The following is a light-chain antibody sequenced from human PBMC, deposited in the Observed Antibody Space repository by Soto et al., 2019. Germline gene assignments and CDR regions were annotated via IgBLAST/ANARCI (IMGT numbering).Light chain of an antibody. CDR1: QTVSSSY. J-gene: IGKJ5*01. Sequence: VLTQSPGTRSLSPGERATLSCRASQTVSSSYLAWFQQKRGQAPRLLIYGASTRATGIPDRFSGSGSATDFIRTISRLEPEEFASYYCQHRSNWPPEVTFGQGTRLEIK. V-gene: IGKV3D-20*02. CDR2: GAS. CDR3: QHRSNWPPEVT.